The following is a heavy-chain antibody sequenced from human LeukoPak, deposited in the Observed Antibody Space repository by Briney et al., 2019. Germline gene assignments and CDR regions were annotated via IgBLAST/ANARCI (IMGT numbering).Heavy chain of an antibody. CDR1: GFIFSGSA. Sequence: GGSLRLSCAASGFIFSGSAMHWVRQASGKGLEWVGRIRSKANSYATAYAASVKGRFTISRDDSKNTAYLQMNSLKTEDTAVYYCTRSIRGHFGAFDYWGQGILVTVSS. D-gene: IGHD3-16*01. J-gene: IGHJ4*02. CDR2: IRSKANSYAT. CDR3: TRSIRGHFGAFDY. V-gene: IGHV3-73*01.